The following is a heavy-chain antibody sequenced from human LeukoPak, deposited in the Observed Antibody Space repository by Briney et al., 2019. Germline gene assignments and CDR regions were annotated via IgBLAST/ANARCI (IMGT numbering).Heavy chain of an antibody. V-gene: IGHV3-23*01. J-gene: IGHJ4*02. CDR2: VGGDGRVT. Sequence: GGSPRLSCAASGFTFATYVMTWVRQAPGKGLEWVSSVGGDGRVTYYADSVKGRFTISRDNSKNTIFLQMNSLRVEDTAVYYCAKGISADGYNFERGADYWGQGAQVIVSS. CDR1: GFTFATYV. D-gene: IGHD5-24*01. CDR3: AKGISADGYNFERGADY.